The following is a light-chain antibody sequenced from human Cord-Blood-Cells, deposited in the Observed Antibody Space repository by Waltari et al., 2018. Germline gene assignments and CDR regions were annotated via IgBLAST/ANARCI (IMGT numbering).Light chain of an antibody. V-gene: IGLV2-14*01. CDR1: SSYVGGYNY. Sequence: QSALTQPASVSGSPGQSITISCTGTSSYVGGYNYLSWYQQHPGKAPKLMIYDVSKRPSGVSNRFSGSKSGNTASLTISGLQAEDEADYYCSSYTSSFYVFGTGTKVTVL. J-gene: IGLJ1*01. CDR2: DVS. CDR3: SSYTSSFYV.